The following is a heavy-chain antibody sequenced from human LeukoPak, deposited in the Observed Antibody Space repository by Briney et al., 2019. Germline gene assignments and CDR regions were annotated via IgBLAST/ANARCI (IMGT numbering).Heavy chain of an antibody. CDR3: ARDARVQKWFGEVIMTTTYYFDD. V-gene: IGHV4-59*12. CDR1: GVSITTYY. D-gene: IGHD3-10*01. Sequence: SETLSLTCTVSGVSITTYYWSWIRQPPGKGLEWIGYIYHSGSTNYNPSLKSRVTISVDTSKNEFSLKLTSVTAADTAVYYCARDARVQKWFGEVIMTTTYYFDDWGQGTLVTVSS. CDR2: IYHSGST. J-gene: IGHJ4*02.